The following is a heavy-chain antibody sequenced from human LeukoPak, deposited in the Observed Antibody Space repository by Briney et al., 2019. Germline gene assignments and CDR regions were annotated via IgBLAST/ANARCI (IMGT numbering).Heavy chain of an antibody. CDR3: ARVSIIAAAGTGEDY. J-gene: IGHJ4*02. V-gene: IGHV1-69*13. Sequence: SVKVSCKASGGTFSSYAISWVRQAPGQGLEWMGGIIPIFGTANYAQKFQGRVTITADESTSTAYMELSSLRSEDTAVYYCARVSIIAAAGTGEDYWGQGTLVTASS. CDR2: IIPIFGTA. CDR1: GGTFSSYA. D-gene: IGHD6-13*01.